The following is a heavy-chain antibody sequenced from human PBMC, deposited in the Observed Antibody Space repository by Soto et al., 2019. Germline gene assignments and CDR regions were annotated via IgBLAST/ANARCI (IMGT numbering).Heavy chain of an antibody. Sequence: SETLSLTCAVSGDSITSDKWWSWIRQPPGKGLQWIGEIYHSGSTKYNPSLKSRVIISVDKSKNQFSLKLSSVTAPDTAVYYCARGETQQQRDYWGQGTLVTVSS. D-gene: IGHD6-13*01. CDR2: IYHSGST. J-gene: IGHJ4*02. V-gene: IGHV4-4*02. CDR1: GDSITSDKW. CDR3: ARGETQQQRDY.